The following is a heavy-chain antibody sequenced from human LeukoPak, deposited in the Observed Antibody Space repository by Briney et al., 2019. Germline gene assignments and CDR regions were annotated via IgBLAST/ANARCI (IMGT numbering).Heavy chain of an antibody. CDR1: GFIFSKHG. Sequence: PGGSLRLSCATSGFIFSKHGMHWVRQAPGKGLEWVAIISFDGSDKYHADSVKGRFTISRDNSKNTLYLQMNSLRAEDTAVYYCAKDLSVVTARYYGMDVWGQGTTVTVSS. CDR3: AKDLSVVTARYYGMDV. D-gene: IGHD2-21*02. CDR2: ISFDGSDK. J-gene: IGHJ6*02. V-gene: IGHV3-30*18.